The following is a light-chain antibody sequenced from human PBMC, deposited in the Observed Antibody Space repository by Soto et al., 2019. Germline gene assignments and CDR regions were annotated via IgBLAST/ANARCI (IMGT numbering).Light chain of an antibody. Sequence: EVVMTQSPATLSVSPGERATLSCRASQSVSSNLAWYQQKPGQAPRLLIYDTSSRATGIPARFSGSGSGTDFTLTISSLQSEDFAVYCCQQYNSWPMYTFGQGTKLEIK. J-gene: IGKJ2*01. CDR1: QSVSSN. CDR3: QQYNSWPMYT. V-gene: IGKV3-15*01. CDR2: DTS.